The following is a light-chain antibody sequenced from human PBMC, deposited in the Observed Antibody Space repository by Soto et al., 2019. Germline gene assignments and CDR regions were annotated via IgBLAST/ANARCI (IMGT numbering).Light chain of an antibody. CDR2: AAS. CDR1: QDISNF. CDR3: QKYNTAPQT. Sequence: DIQMTQSPSSLSASVGDRVTITCRASQDISNFVAWYQQKPGKVPELLIYAASTLQPGVPSRFSGSGSGTDITLTTGSLQPEDVATYYCQKYNTAPQTFGVGTKVEIK. J-gene: IGKJ4*01. V-gene: IGKV1-27*01.